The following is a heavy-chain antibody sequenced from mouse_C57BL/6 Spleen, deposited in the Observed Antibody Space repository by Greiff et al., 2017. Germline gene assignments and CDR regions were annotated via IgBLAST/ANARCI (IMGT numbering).Heavy chain of an antibody. J-gene: IGHJ2*01. CDR2: ISYDGSN. V-gene: IGHV3-6*01. Sequence: EVQVVESGPGLVKPSQSLSLTCSVTGYSITSGYYWNWIRQFPGNKLEWMGYISYDGSNNYNPSLKNRISITRDTSKNQFFLKLNSVTTEDTATYYCAIYGSTPLDYWGQGTTLTVSS. CDR1: GYSITSGYY. D-gene: IGHD1-1*01. CDR3: AIYGSTPLDY.